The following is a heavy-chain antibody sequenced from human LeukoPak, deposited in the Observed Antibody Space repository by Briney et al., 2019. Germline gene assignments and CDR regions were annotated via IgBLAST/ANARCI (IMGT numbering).Heavy chain of an antibody. Sequence: KTSETLSLTCTVSGGSISSYYWSWIRQPPGKGLEWIGYIYYSGSTNYNPSLKSRVTISVDTSKNQFSLKLSSVTAADTAVYYCARHVGATPPDYYYYGMDVWGQGTTVTVSS. CDR2: IYYSGST. CDR3: ARHVGATPPDYYYYGMDV. D-gene: IGHD1-26*01. J-gene: IGHJ6*02. CDR1: GGSISSYY. V-gene: IGHV4-59*08.